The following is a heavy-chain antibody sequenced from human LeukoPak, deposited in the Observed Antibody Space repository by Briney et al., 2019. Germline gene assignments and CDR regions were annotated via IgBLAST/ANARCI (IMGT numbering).Heavy chain of an antibody. J-gene: IGHJ5*02. D-gene: IGHD6-13*01. CDR2: INPNRGGT. V-gene: IGHV1-2*02. CDR3: ARDRQQLVRRGYWFDP. Sequence: VKVSCKASGYTFTGYYMHWVRQAPGHGLEWMGWINPNRGGTNYAQKFQGRVTMTRDTSISTAYMELSRLRSDDTAVYYCARDRQQLVRRGYWFDPWGQGTLVTVSS. CDR1: GYTFTGYY.